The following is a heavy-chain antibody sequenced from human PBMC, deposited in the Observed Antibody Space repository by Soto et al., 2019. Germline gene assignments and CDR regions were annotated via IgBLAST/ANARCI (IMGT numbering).Heavy chain of an antibody. D-gene: IGHD2-15*01. V-gene: IGHV3-13*04. J-gene: IGHJ4*02. Sequence: GGSLRLSCEASGFTFSKFDMHWVRQPTGKGLEWVSTIGISGDTYYAVSVKGRFSISRDNAKNSLSLQMNSLRAGDTALYFCARGQEVGAHFFDSWGQGTQVTVSS. CDR1: GFTFSKFD. CDR2: IGISGDT. CDR3: ARGQEVGAHFFDS.